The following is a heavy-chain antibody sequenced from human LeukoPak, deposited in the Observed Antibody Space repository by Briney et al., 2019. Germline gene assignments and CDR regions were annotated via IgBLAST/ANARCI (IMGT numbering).Heavy chain of an antibody. CDR1: GFTFSSYA. CDR3: AKGPRIADRPVFYYYFYGMDV. V-gene: IGHV3-23*01. Sequence: GGSLRLSCAASGFTFSSYAMSWARQAPGKGLEWVSAISDSGGSTYYADSVKGRFTISRDNSQNTLHLQMSSLTPEDTAVYYCAKGPRIADRPVFYYYFYGMDVWGQGTTVTVSS. CDR2: ISDSGGST. J-gene: IGHJ6*02. D-gene: IGHD6-6*01.